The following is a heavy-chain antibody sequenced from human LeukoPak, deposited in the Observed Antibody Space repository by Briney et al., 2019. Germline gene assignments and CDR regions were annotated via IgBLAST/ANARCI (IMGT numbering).Heavy chain of an antibody. V-gene: IGHV1-18*01. CDR1: GYTFTSYG. D-gene: IGHD4-11*01. J-gene: IGHJ6*03. CDR2: ISAYNGNT. CDR3: ARAPNDYSNYYYYYMDV. Sequence: ASVKVSCKASGYTFTSYGISWVRQAPGQGLEWMGWISAYNGNTNYAQKLQGRVTMTTDTSTSTAYMELRSLRSDDTAVYYCARAPNDYSNYYYYYMDVWGKGTTVTVSS.